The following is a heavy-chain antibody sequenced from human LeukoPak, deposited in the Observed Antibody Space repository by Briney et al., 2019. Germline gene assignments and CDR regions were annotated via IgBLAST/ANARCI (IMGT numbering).Heavy chain of an antibody. CDR3: ARGEIVVGSYYYYGMDV. D-gene: IGHD2-21*01. CDR2: IFYSGST. Sequence: PSETLSLTCTVSGDSISSYYWSCIREPPGKGLEWMGYIFYSGSTNYNPSLKSRVTISVDTSKNQFSLKLSSVTAADTAVYYCARGEIVVGSYYYYGMDVWGQGTTVTVSS. CDR1: GDSISSYY. V-gene: IGHV4-59*01. J-gene: IGHJ6*02.